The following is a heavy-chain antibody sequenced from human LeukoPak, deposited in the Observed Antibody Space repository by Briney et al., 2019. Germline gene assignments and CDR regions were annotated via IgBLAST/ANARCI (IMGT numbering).Heavy chain of an antibody. V-gene: IGHV1-18*01. CDR3: ARDPYCGGDFCYGMDV. Sequence: ASVKVSCKASGYTFTSYGISWVRQAPGQGLEWMGWINADNGNTEYSQKFQGRVTITRDTSASTAYMELSSLRSEDTAVYYCARDPYCGGDFCYGMDVWGQGTTVTVSS. J-gene: IGHJ6*02. CDR2: INADNGNT. D-gene: IGHD2-21*01. CDR1: GYTFTSYG.